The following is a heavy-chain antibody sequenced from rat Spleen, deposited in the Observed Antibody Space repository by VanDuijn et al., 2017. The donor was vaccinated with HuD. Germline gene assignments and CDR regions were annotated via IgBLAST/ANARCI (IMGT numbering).Heavy chain of an antibody. CDR3: ARDRTGPFDY. J-gene: IGHJ2*01. Sequence: QVQLKESGPGLVQPSQTFSLTCTVSGFSLTSYHISWVRQPPGKGLEWLGVIWIDGNTGYTSFLKSRLSISRDTSRSQVFLKMNSLQTEDTATYFCARDRTGPFDYWGQGVKVTVSS. CDR2: IWIDGNT. CDR1: GFSLTSYH. V-gene: IGHV2-43*01. D-gene: IGHD4-2*01.